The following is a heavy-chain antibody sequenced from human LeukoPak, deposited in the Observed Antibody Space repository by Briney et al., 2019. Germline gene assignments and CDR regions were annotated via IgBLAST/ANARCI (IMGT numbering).Heavy chain of an antibody. D-gene: IGHD3-22*01. CDR1: GGSISSGGYS. Sequence: SQTLSLTCAVSGGSISSGGYSWSCIRQPPGKGLECIGYIYHSGSTYYNPSLKSRVTISVGRSKNQFSLKVTSVTAADTAVYYCARGASNYHDIDYPWDAFDIWGQGTMVTVSS. V-gene: IGHV4-30-2*01. CDR2: IYHSGST. CDR3: ARGASNYHDIDYPWDAFDI. J-gene: IGHJ3*02.